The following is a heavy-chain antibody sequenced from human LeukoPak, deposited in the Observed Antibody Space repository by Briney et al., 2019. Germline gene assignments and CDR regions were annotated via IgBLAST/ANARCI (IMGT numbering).Heavy chain of an antibody. CDR3: ARQSGVFDY. CDR2: IYPGDSDT. D-gene: IGHD5-12*01. CDR1: GYSFTSYW. Sequence: GESLKISCQGSGYSFTSYWIGWVRQVPGKGLEWMGIIYPGDSDTRYSPSFEGQVTISADKSISTTYLQWSSLKASDTGMYYCARQSGVFDYWGQGTLVTVSS. V-gene: IGHV5-51*01. J-gene: IGHJ4*02.